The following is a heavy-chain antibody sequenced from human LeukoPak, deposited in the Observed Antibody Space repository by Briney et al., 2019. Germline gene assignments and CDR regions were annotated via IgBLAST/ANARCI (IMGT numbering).Heavy chain of an antibody. CDR1: GGSFSGYY. D-gene: IGHD3-22*01. Sequence: SETLSLTCAVYGGSFSGYYWSWIRQPPGKGLEWIGEINHSGSTNYNPSLKSRVTISVDTSKNQFSLKLSSVTAADTAVYYCARGLYYYDSSGYSEAFDIWGQGTMVTVSS. V-gene: IGHV4-34*01. CDR2: INHSGST. CDR3: ARGLYYYDSSGYSEAFDI. J-gene: IGHJ3*02.